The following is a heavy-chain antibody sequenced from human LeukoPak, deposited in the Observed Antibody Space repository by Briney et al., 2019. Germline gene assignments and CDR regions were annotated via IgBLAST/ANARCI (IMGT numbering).Heavy chain of an antibody. V-gene: IGHV3-48*03. D-gene: IGHD3-22*01. CDR2: ISSRGSTI. J-gene: IGHJ4*02. Sequence: GGSLRLSCVASGFTFSNYEMNWVRQAPGKGLEWVAYISSRGSTIYYADSVKGRFTISRDNAKNSLYLQMNSLRAEDTAVYYCAREEDYDGSGSYGPFDYWGQGTLVTVSS. CDR3: AREEDYDGSGSYGPFDY. CDR1: GFTFSNYE.